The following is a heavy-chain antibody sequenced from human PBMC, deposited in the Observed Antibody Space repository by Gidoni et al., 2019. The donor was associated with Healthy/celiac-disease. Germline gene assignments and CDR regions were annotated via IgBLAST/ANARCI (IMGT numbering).Heavy chain of an antibody. D-gene: IGHD6-19*01. CDR2: IYSGGST. J-gene: IGHJ6*02. CDR3: ARAPAVADHYYYYGMDV. Sequence: EVQLVESGGGLVQPGGSLRLSCAASGFTVSSNYMSWVRQAPGKGLEWVSVIYSGGSTYYADSVKGRFTISRHNSKNTLYLQMNSLRAEDTAVYYCARAPAVADHYYYYGMDVWGQGTTVTVSS. CDR1: GFTVSSNY. V-gene: IGHV3-53*04.